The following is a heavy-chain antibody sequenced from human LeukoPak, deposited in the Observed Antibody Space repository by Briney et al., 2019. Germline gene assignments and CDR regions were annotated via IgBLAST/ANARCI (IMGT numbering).Heavy chain of an antibody. CDR3: ARGSGGYWYFDL. CDR2: ISSSSSYI. Sequence: PGGSLGLYCAASGFTFSSYSMNWVRQAPGKGLEWVSSISSSSSYIYYADSVRGRFTISRDNAKNSLYLQMNSLRAEDTAVYYCARGSGGYWYFDLWGRGTLVTVSS. J-gene: IGHJ2*01. V-gene: IGHV3-21*01. D-gene: IGHD3-10*01. CDR1: GFTFSSYS.